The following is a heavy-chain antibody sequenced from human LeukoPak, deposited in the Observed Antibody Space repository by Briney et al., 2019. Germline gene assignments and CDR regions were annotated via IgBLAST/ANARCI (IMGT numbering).Heavy chain of an antibody. D-gene: IGHD3-10*01. CDR1: GFTFSSYG. Sequence: GRSLRLSCAAPGFTFSSYGMHWVRQAPGKGLEWVAVIWYDGSNMYYADSVKGRFTISRDNSKNTLYLQMNSLRAEDTAVYFCARAGHGSIIYFDYWGQGTLVTVSS. V-gene: IGHV3-33*01. CDR3: ARAGHGSIIYFDY. J-gene: IGHJ4*02. CDR2: IWYDGSNM.